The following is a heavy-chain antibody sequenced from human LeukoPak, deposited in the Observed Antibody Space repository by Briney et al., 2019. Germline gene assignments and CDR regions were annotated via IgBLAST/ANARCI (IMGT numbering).Heavy chain of an antibody. D-gene: IGHD5-24*01. CDR3: ARERDGYNGGDY. J-gene: IGHJ4*02. Sequence: SVKVSCKASGYTFSSYGISWVRQAPGQGLEWMGWISVYNVNTNYAQKLQGRVTMTTDTSTSTAYMELRSLRSDDTAVYYCARERDGYNGGDYWGQGTLVTVSS. CDR1: GYTFSSYG. V-gene: IGHV1-18*01. CDR2: ISVYNVNT.